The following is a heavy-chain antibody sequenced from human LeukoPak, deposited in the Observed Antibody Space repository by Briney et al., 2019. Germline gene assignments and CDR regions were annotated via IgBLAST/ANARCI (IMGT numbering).Heavy chain of an antibody. Sequence: SETLSLTCAVSGGSTSSSSFYWGWIRQPPGKGLECIGRISYSGRTYYNPSLQSRVTISVDTSKNQFSLRLSSVTAADTAVYYCARLRAYYYDSSGYYNFDFWGQGTLVTVSS. CDR3: ARLRAYYYDSSGYYNFDF. V-gene: IGHV4-39*01. CDR2: ISYSGRT. J-gene: IGHJ4*02. D-gene: IGHD3-22*01. CDR1: GGSTSSSSFY.